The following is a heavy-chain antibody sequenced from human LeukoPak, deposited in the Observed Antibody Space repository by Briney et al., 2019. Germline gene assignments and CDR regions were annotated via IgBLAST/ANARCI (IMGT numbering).Heavy chain of an antibody. V-gene: IGHV3-21*04. J-gene: IGHJ4*02. Sequence: PGGSLRLSCAASGFTFSSYSMNWVRQAPGKGLEWVSSISSSSSYIYYADSVKGRFTISRDNAKNSLYLQMNSLRAEDTALYYCAKDVGVVTATYYFDYWGQGTLVTVSS. D-gene: IGHD2-21*02. CDR2: ISSSSSYI. CDR3: AKDVGVVTATYYFDY. CDR1: GFTFSSYS.